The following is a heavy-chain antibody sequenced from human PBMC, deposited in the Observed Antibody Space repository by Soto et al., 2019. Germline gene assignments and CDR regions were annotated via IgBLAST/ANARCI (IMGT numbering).Heavy chain of an antibody. CDR2: IIPILGIA. D-gene: IGHD6-6*01. Sequence: ASVKVSCKASGGTFSSYTISWVRQAPGQGLEWMGRIIPILGIANYAQKFQGRVTITADKSTSTAYMELSSLRSEDTAVYYCARDGSSIAARRGAFDIWGQGTMVTVSS. V-gene: IGHV1-69*10. CDR1: GGTFSSYT. CDR3: ARDGSSIAARRGAFDI. J-gene: IGHJ3*02.